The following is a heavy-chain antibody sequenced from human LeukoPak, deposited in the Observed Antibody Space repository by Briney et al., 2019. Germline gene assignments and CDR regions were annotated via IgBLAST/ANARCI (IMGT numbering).Heavy chain of an antibody. CDR3: ARGVARSSRFHFSYYFDY. J-gene: IGHJ4*02. D-gene: IGHD6-6*01. CDR1: GYSISSGYF. CDR2: IYHSGIT. Sequence: SETLSLTCTVSGYSISSGYFWGWIRQPPGKGLEWIGNIYHSGITYYNPSLKSRVTISVDTSKNQFSLKLSSVTAADTAMYYCARGVARSSRFHFSYYFDYWGQGTLVTVSS. V-gene: IGHV4-38-2*02.